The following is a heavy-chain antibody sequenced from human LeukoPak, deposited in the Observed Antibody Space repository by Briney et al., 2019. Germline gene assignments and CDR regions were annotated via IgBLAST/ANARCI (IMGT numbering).Heavy chain of an antibody. D-gene: IGHD4-11*01. Sequence: PGGSLRLSCAASGFTFTNYAMSWVRQAPGKGLEWVSAIIDSGGNTYYADSVKGRITISRDNSKNTLYLQMSSLRAEDTAVYYCAKSYDYTPGYFDYWGQGTLVTVSS. V-gene: IGHV3-23*01. J-gene: IGHJ4*02. CDR1: GFTFTNYA. CDR3: AKSYDYTPGYFDY. CDR2: IIDSGGNT.